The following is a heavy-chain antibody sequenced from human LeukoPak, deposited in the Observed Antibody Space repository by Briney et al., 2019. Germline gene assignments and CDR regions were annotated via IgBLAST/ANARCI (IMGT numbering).Heavy chain of an antibody. CDR2: ISGSGDA. V-gene: IGHV3-23*01. D-gene: IGHD3-22*01. CDR1: GFTFGGYA. J-gene: IGHJ4*02. CDR3: VKDGHYPDNSGYYYEDS. Sequence: GGSLRLSCAASGFTFGGYAMSWVRQAPGKGLEWVSLISGSGDAYDADSVQGRFTVSRDNSKNTLYLQMNSLRAEDTAVYYCVKDGHYPDNSGYYYEDSWGQGTLVTVSS.